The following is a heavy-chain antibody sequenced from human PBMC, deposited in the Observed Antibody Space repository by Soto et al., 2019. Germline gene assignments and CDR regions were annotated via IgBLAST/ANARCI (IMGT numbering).Heavy chain of an antibody. D-gene: IGHD6-13*01. CDR2: ISSSGSTI. CDR1: GFTFSSYE. J-gene: IGHJ6*02. CDR3: ARLYSSSWYGAYYYYGMDV. Sequence: LRLSCAASGFTFSSYEMNWVRQAPGKGLEWVSYISSSGSTIYYADSVKGRFTISRDNAKNSLYLQMNSLRAEDTAVYYCARLYSSSWYGAYYYYGMDVWGQGTTVTVSS. V-gene: IGHV3-48*03.